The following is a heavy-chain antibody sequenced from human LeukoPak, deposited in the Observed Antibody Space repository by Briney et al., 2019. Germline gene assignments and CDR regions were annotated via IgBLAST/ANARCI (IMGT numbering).Heavy chain of an antibody. J-gene: IGHJ4*02. Sequence: SETLSLTCTVSGVSISSTSYCWGWIRQPPGKGLEWIGSIYYSGSTYYNPSLKSRVTISVDTSKNQFTLKLSSVTVADTAVYYCARMSDTYLVDYWGQGTLVTVSS. D-gene: IGHD2/OR15-2a*01. CDR2: IYYSGST. CDR3: ARMSDTYLVDY. CDR1: GVSISSTSYC. V-gene: IGHV4-39*01.